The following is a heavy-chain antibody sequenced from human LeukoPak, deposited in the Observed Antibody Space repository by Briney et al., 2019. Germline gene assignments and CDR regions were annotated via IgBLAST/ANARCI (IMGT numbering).Heavy chain of an antibody. J-gene: IGHJ6*02. CDR3: AKGPIPIHYYYGMDV. Sequence: PRGSLRLSCAVPGFTFSDYYMSSIRQAPGKGLEWGSYISIGGSTIYHADSVKGRFTVSRDNSNNTLYLQMTGLRPEDTAVYYCAKGPIPIHYYYGMDVWGQGTTVAVSS. CDR2: ISIGGSTI. CDR1: GFTFSDYY. V-gene: IGHV3-11*04.